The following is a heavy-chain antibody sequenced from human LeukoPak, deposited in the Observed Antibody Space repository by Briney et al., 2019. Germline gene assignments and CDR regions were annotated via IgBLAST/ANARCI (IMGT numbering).Heavy chain of an antibody. CDR3: ARELGPGIAAGSCDP. CDR2: IYTSGST. V-gene: IGHV4-4*07. J-gene: IGHJ5*02. CDR1: GGSISSYY. D-gene: IGHD6-13*01. Sequence: PSETLSLTCTVSGGSISSYYRSWIRQPAGKGLEWIGRIYTSGSTNYNPSLKSRVTMSVDTSKNQFSLKLSSVTAADTAVYYCARELGPGIAAGSCDPWGQGTLVTVSS.